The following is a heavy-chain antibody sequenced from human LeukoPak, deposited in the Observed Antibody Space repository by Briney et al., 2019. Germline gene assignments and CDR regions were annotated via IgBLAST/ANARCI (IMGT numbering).Heavy chain of an antibody. CDR1: GYTFTGYY. V-gene: IGHV1-2*02. CDR3: AREAAAAGLYYFDY. J-gene: IGHJ4*02. CDR2: INPNSGGT. Sequence: ASVKVSCKASGYTFTGYYMHWVRQAPGQGLEWMGWINPNSGGTNYAQKFQGRVTMTRGTSISTAYMELSRLRSDDTAVYYCAREAAAAGLYYFDYWGQGTLVTVSS. D-gene: IGHD6-13*01.